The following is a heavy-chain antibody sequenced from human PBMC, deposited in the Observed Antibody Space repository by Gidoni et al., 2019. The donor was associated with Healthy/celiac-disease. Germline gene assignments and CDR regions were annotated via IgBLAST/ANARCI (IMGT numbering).Heavy chain of an antibody. V-gene: IGHV2-5*02. CDR1: GFSLSTSGVG. D-gene: IGHD5-18*01. Sequence: QITLKESGPTLVKPTQTLTLTCTFSGFSLSTSGVGVGWIRQPPGKALEWLALIYWDDDKRYSPSLKSRLTITKDTSKNQVVLTMTNMDPVDTATYYCALQPTAMVPVYNWFDPWGQGTLVTVSS. J-gene: IGHJ5*02. CDR2: IYWDDDK. CDR3: ALQPTAMVPVYNWFDP.